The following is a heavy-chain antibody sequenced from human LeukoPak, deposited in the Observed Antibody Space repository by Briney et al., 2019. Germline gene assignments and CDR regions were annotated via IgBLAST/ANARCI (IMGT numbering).Heavy chain of an antibody. Sequence: PSETLSLTCAVYGGSFSGYYWSWIRQPPGKGLEWIGEINHSGSTNYNPSLKSRVTISADTSKNQFSLKLSSVTAADTAVYYCARVLVGATWDFDYWGQGTLVTVSS. CDR1: GGSFSGYY. CDR2: INHSGST. D-gene: IGHD1-26*01. V-gene: IGHV4-34*01. CDR3: ARVLVGATWDFDY. J-gene: IGHJ4*02.